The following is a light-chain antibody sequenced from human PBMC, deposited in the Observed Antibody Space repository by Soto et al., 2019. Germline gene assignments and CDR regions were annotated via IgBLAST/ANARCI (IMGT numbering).Light chain of an antibody. CDR2: EDN. CDR1: SGSIASNY. CDR3: QSYDSSNLWV. Sequence: NFMLTQPHSVSESPGKTVTISCTRSSGSIASNYVQWYQQRPGSSPTTVIYEDNQRPSGVPDRFSGSIDSSSNSASLTISGLKTEDEGDYFCQSYDSSNLWVFGGGTKLTVL. V-gene: IGLV6-57*01. J-gene: IGLJ3*02.